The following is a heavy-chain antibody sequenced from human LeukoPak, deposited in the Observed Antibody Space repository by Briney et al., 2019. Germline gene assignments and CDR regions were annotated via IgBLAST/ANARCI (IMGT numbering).Heavy chain of an antibody. Sequence: GGSLRLSCAAPGFSFDDYAIHWVRQAPGKGLEWVSLISGDGGSTFYADSVKGRFTISRDNSKNSLYLQMSSLRTEDTALYYCAKDLPQYYDFWSGYYGGFDYWGQGTLVTVSS. V-gene: IGHV3-43*02. CDR2: ISGDGGST. CDR3: AKDLPQYYDFWSGYYGGFDY. D-gene: IGHD3-3*01. CDR1: GFSFDDYA. J-gene: IGHJ4*02.